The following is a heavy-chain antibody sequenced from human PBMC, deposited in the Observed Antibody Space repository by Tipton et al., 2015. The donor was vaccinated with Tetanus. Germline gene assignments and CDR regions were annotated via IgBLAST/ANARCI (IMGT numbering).Heavy chain of an antibody. J-gene: IGHJ4*02. V-gene: IGHV1-2*02. CDR1: GYTFTNYH. D-gene: IGHD3-16*01. Sequence: QVQLVQSGAAVKKPGASVRVSCKPSGYTFTNYHVQWVRQAPGQGLEWMGWIDPKSGDTDFAQRFQGRVTMTRDSSISTVYMELSRLRSDDTAVYYWARDAGPAGGGSFDYWGQGTLVTVAS. CDR2: IDPKSGDT. CDR3: ARDAGPAGGGSFDY.